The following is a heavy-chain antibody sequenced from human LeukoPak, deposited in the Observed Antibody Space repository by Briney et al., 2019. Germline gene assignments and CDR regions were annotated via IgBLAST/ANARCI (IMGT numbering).Heavy chain of an antibody. CDR3: ARVRWYYDSSKGKAFDI. CDR2: MNPNSGNT. V-gene: IGHV1-8*03. D-gene: IGHD3-22*01. J-gene: IGHJ3*02. CDR1: GYTFTSYD. Sequence: ASVKVSCKASGYTFTSYDINWVRQATGQGLEWMGWMNPNSGNTGYAQKLQGRVTITRNTSISTAYMELSSLRSEDTAVYYCARVRWYYDSSKGKAFDIWGQGTMVTVSS.